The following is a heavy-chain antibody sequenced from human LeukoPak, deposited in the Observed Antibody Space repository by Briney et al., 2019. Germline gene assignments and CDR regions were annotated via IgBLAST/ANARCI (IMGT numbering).Heavy chain of an antibody. Sequence: ASVKVSCKASGGTFSSYAISWVRQAPGQGLEWMGWISAYNGNTNYAQKLQGRVTMTTDTSTSTAYMELRSLRSDDTTVYYCARGRVNYGSGSYLDYWGQGTLVTVSS. V-gene: IGHV1-18*01. CDR3: ARGRVNYGSGSYLDY. J-gene: IGHJ4*02. D-gene: IGHD3-10*01. CDR2: ISAYNGNT. CDR1: GGTFSSYA.